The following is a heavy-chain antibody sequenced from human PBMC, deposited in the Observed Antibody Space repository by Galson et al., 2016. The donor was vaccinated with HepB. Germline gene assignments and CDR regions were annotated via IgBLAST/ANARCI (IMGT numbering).Heavy chain of an antibody. CDR2: IWYDGKDK. V-gene: IGHV3-33*01. Sequence: SLRLSCAASGFTFSGYGMHWVRQAPGKGLEWVAVIWYDGKDKYYGESVKGRFTISRDNSKKTLYLQMNSLRVEDTAVYYCARDLKGGDYWGQGTLVIVSS. CDR1: GFTFSGYG. J-gene: IGHJ4*02. CDR3: ARDLKGGDY.